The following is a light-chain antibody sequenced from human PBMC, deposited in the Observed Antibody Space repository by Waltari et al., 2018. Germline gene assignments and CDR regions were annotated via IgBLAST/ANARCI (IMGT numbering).Light chain of an antibody. V-gene: IGKV1-39*01. CDR2: AAS. CDR3: QQSDDTPYT. CDR1: QNINSF. Sequence: DIQMTQSPSSLSASVGDRVTVTCRASQNINSFLNWYQQIPGKHPKLLIFAASRLQRGVPSRFSGSGSGTDFTLTISSLQPEDFATYYCQQSDDTPYTFGQGTKLQIK. J-gene: IGKJ2*01.